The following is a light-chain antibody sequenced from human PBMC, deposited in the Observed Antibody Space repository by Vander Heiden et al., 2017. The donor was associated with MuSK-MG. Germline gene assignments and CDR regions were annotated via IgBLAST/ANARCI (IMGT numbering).Light chain of an antibody. V-gene: IGKV1-5*03. CDR3: QQFISYPYT. CDR1: QSISNW. CDR2: KAS. Sequence: DIQLTQSPSTLSASVGDRATITCRASQSISNWLAWYQQKPGRAPRLLMYKASTLESGVPLRFSGSGSGTQFTLTINNLQPDDFATYFCQQFISYPYTFGQGTKLEIK. J-gene: IGKJ2*01.